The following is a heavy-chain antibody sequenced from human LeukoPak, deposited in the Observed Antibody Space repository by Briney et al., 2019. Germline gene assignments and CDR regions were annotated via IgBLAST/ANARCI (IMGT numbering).Heavy chain of an antibody. V-gene: IGHV4-34*01. CDR3: ARGPYYYDSSGYYSKPRPHRDYYYGMDV. CDR1: GGSFSGYY. CDR2: INHSGST. D-gene: IGHD3-22*01. J-gene: IGHJ6*02. Sequence: PSETLSLTCAVYGGSFSGYYWSWIRQPPGKGLEWIGEINHSGSTNYNPSLKSRVTISVDTSRNQFSPKLSSVTAADTAVYYCARGPYYYDSSGYYSKPRPHRDYYYGMDVWGQGTTVTVSS.